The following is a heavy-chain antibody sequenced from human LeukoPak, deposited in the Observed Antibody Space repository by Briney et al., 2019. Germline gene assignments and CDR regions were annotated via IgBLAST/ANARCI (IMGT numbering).Heavy chain of an antibody. J-gene: IGHJ4*02. D-gene: IGHD6-13*01. CDR1: GGSISISNG. CDR2: IYHSGST. Sequence: KPSGTLSLTCAVTGGSISISNGWSWVRQPPGKGLEWIGEIYHSGSTNYNPSLKSRVTISVDKSNNQFSLKLSSVTAADTAVYYCARTWYSSRVVDYWGQGTLVTVSS. CDR3: ARTWYSSRVVDY. V-gene: IGHV4-4*02.